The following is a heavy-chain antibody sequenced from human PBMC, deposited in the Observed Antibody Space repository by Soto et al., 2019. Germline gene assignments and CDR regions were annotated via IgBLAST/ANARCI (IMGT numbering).Heavy chain of an antibody. CDR1: GFTVSSYA. CDR2: ISGSDGST. V-gene: IGHV3-23*01. J-gene: IGHJ4*02. Sequence: EVQLLESGAGLVQPGGSLRLSCAASGFTVSSYAMSWVRQAPGKGLAWVSAISGSDGSTYYAVSVKGRFTISRDNSKNTLFLQINSLRVEDTAVSYCAKEGPNYYDSSGYYYLYWGQGTLVTVSS. CDR3: AKEGPNYYDSSGYYYLY. D-gene: IGHD3-22*01.